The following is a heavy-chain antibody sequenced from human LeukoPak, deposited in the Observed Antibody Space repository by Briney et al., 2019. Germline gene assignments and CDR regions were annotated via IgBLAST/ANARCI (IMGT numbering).Heavy chain of an antibody. CDR3: AKGFWSYGPFDY. CDR1: GFTFSSYA. J-gene: IGHJ4*02. Sequence: QTGGSLRLSCAASGFTFSSYAMSWVRQAPGNCLYWVSAISGSGGSTYYADSVKGRFTISRDNSKNTLYLQMNSLRAEDTAVYYCAKGFWSYGPFDYWGQGTLVTVSS. V-gene: IGHV3-23*01. D-gene: IGHD5-18*01. CDR2: ISGSGGST.